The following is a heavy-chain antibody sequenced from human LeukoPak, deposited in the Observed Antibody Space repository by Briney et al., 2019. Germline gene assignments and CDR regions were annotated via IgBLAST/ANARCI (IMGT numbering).Heavy chain of an antibody. J-gene: IGHJ3*02. CDR3: ARADGGNSYNAFDI. Sequence: ALVKVSCKASGYTFTSYAMNWVRQAPGQGLEWMGWINTNTGNPTYAQGFTGRFVFSLDTSVGTAYLQISSLKAEDTAVYYCARADGGNSYNAFDIWGQGTMVTVSS. CDR2: INTNTGNP. V-gene: IGHV7-4-1*02. D-gene: IGHD4-23*01. CDR1: GYTFTSYA.